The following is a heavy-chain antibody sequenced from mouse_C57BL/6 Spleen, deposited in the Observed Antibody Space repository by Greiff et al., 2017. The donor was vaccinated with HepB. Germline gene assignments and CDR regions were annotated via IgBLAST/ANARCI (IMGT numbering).Heavy chain of an antibody. Sequence: VKLQESGAELVKPGASVKLSCKASGYTFTSYWMHWVKQRPGQGLEWIGMIHPNSGSTNYNEKFKSKATLTVDKSSSTAYMQLSSLTSEDSAVYYCASATTVVDYAMDYWGQGTSVTVSS. CDR2: IHPNSGST. CDR1: GYTFTSYW. V-gene: IGHV1-64*01. CDR3: ASATTVVDYAMDY. J-gene: IGHJ4*01. D-gene: IGHD1-1*01.